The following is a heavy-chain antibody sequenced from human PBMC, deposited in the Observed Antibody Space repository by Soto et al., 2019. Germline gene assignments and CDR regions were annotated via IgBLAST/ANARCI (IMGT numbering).Heavy chain of an antibody. V-gene: IGHV3-43*02. CDR3: AKDEGARNFYYGIDV. J-gene: IGHJ6*02. CDR1: GFTFDDYA. Sequence: GGSLRLSCAASGFTFDDYAMHWVRQAPGKGLEWVSLISGDGGSTYYADSVKGRFTISRDNSKNSLYLQMNSLRTEDTALYYCAKDEGARNFYYGIDVWGQGTTVTVSS. CDR2: ISGDGGST.